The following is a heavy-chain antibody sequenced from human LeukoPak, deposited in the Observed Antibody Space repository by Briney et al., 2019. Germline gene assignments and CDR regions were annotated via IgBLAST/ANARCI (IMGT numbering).Heavy chain of an antibody. J-gene: IGHJ4*02. CDR1: GYTFTSYG. V-gene: IGHV1-18*01. CDR3: AREYIRTGGESYPSYDFDY. Sequence: ASVKVSCKASGYTFTSYGISWVRQAPGQGLEWMGWISAYNGNTNYAQKLQGRVTMTTDTSTSTAYMELRSLRSDDTAVYYCAREYIRTGGESYPSYDFDYWGQPTLVTVSS. D-gene: IGHD1-14*01. CDR2: ISAYNGNT.